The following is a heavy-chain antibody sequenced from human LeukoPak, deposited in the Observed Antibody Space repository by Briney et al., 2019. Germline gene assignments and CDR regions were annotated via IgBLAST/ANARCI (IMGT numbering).Heavy chain of an antibody. CDR3: ARAGARRMVRGVGRAFDI. V-gene: IGHV4-30-4*08. D-gene: IGHD3-10*01. J-gene: IGHJ3*02. Sequence: LRLSCAASGFTFSDYYMSWIRQAPGKGLEWIGYIYYSGSTYYNPSLKSRVTISVDTSKNQFSLKLSSVTGADTAVYYCARAGARRMVRGVGRAFDIWGQGTMVTVSS. CDR1: GFTFSDYY. CDR2: IYYSGST.